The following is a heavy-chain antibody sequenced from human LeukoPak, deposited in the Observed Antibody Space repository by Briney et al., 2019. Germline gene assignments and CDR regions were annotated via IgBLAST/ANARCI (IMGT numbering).Heavy chain of an antibody. CDR3: AKDFWSGYYPHY. J-gene: IGHJ4*02. V-gene: IGHV3-23*01. CDR2: ISGSGDST. CDR1: GFTFSNSA. Sequence: RGSLRLSCAASGFTFSNSAMSWVRQAPGKGLEWVSSISGSGDSTYYADSVKGRFTISRDNSKNTLYLQMNSLRAEDTAVYYCAKDFWSGYYPHYWGQGTLATVSS. D-gene: IGHD3-3*01.